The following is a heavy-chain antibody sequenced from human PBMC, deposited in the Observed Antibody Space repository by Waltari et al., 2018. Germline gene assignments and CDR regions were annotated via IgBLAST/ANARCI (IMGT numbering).Heavy chain of an antibody. Sequence: QVQLQQLGAGLLKPSETLSLTCAFYGWSFSGYYWSWFRQPPGQGLEWIGEINHSGSTNYNPSLKSRVTISVDTSKNQFSLKLSSVTAADTTVYYCARGDGFDPWGQGTLVTVSS. CDR1: GWSFSGYY. V-gene: IGHV4-34*01. CDR2: INHSGST. CDR3: ARGDGFDP. J-gene: IGHJ5*02.